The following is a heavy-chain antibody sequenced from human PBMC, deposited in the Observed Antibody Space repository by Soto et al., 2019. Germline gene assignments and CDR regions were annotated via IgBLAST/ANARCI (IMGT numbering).Heavy chain of an antibody. CDR3: ARTLSGGFDY. V-gene: IGHV4-59*01. CDR2: IHNGRTT. CDR1: GDSLTRNY. Sequence: QVQLQESGPGLVKPSETLSLTCTVSGDSLTRNYWSWIRQSPGKGLEWLAFIHNGRTTNYNPSLVGPVSISVDTSKSQLSLNLNSVTAADTAVYYCARTLSGGFDYWGQGTLVTVSS. J-gene: IGHJ4*02.